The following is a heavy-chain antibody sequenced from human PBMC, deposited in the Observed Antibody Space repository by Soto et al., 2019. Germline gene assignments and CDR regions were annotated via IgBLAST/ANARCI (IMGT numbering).Heavy chain of an antibody. V-gene: IGHV1-69*01. CDR1: GGTFSSYA. D-gene: IGHD6-19*01. CDR3: AGDEGGLKELAVAGTFDY. CDR2: IIPIFGTA. Sequence: QVQLVQSGAEVKKPGSSVKVSCKASGGTFSSYAISWVRQAPGQGLEWMGGIIPIFGTANYAQKFQGRVTITADESTSTAYMELSSLRSEDTAVYYCAGDEGGLKELAVAGTFDYWGQGTLVTVSS. J-gene: IGHJ4*02.